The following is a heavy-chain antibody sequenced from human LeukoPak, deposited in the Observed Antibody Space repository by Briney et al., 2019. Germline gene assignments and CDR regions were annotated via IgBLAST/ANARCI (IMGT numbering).Heavy chain of an antibody. CDR2: ISGSGDNT. D-gene: IGHD3-22*01. CDR1: GFTFSSYT. Sequence: PGGSLRLCCAASGFTFSSYTRRWVRQAPGKGLEWVSGISGSGDNTYYADSVKGRFTISRDNSKNTLYVQVNSLGTEDTAAYYCAKGSYYDSSGSFYFDYWGQGTLVTVSS. CDR3: AKGSYYDSSGSFYFDY. V-gene: IGHV3-23*01. J-gene: IGHJ4*02.